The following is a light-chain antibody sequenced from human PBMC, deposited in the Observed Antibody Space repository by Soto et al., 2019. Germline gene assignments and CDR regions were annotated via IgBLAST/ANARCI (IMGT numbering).Light chain of an antibody. V-gene: IGKV3-20*01. CDR2: GAS. J-gene: IGKJ4*01. Sequence: EIVLTQSPGTLPLSPGERATLSCRASQSVSSSYLAWYQQKHGQAPRLLIYGASSRATGIPDRFSGSGSGTDFTLTISRLEPEDFAVYYCQQYGSSPFTFGGGTKVEIK. CDR1: QSVSSSY. CDR3: QQYGSSPFT.